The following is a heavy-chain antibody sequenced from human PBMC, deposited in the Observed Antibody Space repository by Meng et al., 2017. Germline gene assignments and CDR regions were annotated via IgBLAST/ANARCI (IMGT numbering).Heavy chain of an antibody. Sequence: QVQLQRWGAGLLKPSHTLSLTGAVYGGSFSGYYWSGIRQPPGKGLEWIGEINHSGSTNYNPSLKSRVTISVDTSKNQFSLKLSSVTAADTAVYYCARGYCSGGSCYSNWFDPWGQGTLVTVSS. V-gene: IGHV4-34*01. D-gene: IGHD2-15*01. J-gene: IGHJ5*02. CDR2: INHSGST. CDR3: ARGYCSGGSCYSNWFDP. CDR1: GGSFSGYY.